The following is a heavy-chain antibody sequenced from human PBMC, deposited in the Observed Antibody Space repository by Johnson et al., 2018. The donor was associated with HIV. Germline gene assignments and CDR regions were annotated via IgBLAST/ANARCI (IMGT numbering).Heavy chain of an antibody. Sequence: VHLVESGGGVVQPGRSLRLSCAASGFTFDDYAMHWVRQVPGKGLEWVSGITWNSGTIGYADSVKGRFTISRDNGKNSLYLQMNSLRLEDTAFYFCAKAKYSSSADAFDIWGQGTMVTVSS. CDR1: GFTFDDYA. D-gene: IGHD6-6*01. CDR3: AKAKYSSSADAFDI. CDR2: ITWNSGTI. V-gene: IGHV3-9*01. J-gene: IGHJ3*02.